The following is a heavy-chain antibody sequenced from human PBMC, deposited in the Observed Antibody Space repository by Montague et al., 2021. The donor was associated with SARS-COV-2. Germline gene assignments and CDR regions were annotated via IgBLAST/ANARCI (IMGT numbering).Heavy chain of an antibody. CDR3: ARHDHADFGNPNWFDP. CDR1: GGSIHAHIGI. J-gene: IGHJ5*02. D-gene: IGHD2/OR15-2a*01. V-gene: IGHV4-39*01. CDR2: MDYSGRN. Sequence: SETLSLTCTSSGGSIHAHIGIGHCCRPVPGKGLVWICSMDYSGRNFYNVALRSRLTISVDTSKNQFSLELRAVTAADTGLYYCARHDHADFGNPNWFDPWGQGTLVTVSS.